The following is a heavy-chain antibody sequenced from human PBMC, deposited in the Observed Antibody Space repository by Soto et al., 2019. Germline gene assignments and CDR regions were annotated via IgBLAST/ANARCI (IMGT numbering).Heavy chain of an antibody. CDR3: AKTESFNGYYNAFDY. CDR1: GFNVNSDY. V-gene: IGHV3-23*04. CDR2: ISGGSGST. J-gene: IGHJ4*02. Sequence: EVQLVESGGGLIHPGGSLRLSCAASGFNVNSDYMNWVRQTPGKGLEWVSTISGGSGSTYYADSVKGRFTISRDNPMNRLHLQMNSLRAEDTAIYYCAKTESFNGYYNAFDYWGRGTQVTVSS. D-gene: IGHD3-9*01.